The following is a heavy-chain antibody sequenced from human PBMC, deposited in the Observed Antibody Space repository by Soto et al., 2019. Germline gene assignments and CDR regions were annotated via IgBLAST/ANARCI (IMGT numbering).Heavy chain of an antibody. CDR2: ISYSGST. D-gene: IGHD2-15*01. V-gene: IGHV4-61*01. J-gene: IGHJ6*02. CDR3: ARDLAEEDGGKYYYYGLDV. CDR1: GGSVSSGSYY. Sequence: SETLSLTCTVSGGSVSSGSYYWTWIRQPPGKGLEWIGYISYSGSTYYNPALKSRVTISEDTSKNQFSLKLSFVIAADTAVYYCARDLAEEDGGKYYYYGLDVWGQGTTGTVSS.